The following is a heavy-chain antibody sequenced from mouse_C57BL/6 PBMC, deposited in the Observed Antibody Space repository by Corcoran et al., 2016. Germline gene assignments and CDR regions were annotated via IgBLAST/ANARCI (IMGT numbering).Heavy chain of an antibody. CDR1: GYTFTDSY. CDR3: ARWDYYGSSYGYFDV. CDR2: IYPGSGNT. V-gene: IGHV1-76*01. J-gene: IGHJ1*03. Sequence: QVQLKQSGAELVRPGASVKLSCKASGYTFTDSYINWVKQRPGQGLEWIARIYPGSGNTYYNEKFKGKATLTAEKSSSTAYMQLSSLTSEDSAVYFCARWDYYGSSYGYFDVWGTGTTVTVSS. D-gene: IGHD1-1*01.